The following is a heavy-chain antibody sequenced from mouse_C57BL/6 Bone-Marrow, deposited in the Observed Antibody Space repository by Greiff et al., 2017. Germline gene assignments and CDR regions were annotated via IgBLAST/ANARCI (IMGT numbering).Heavy chain of an antibody. J-gene: IGHJ4*01. CDR3: ARRIITTVRGYYAMDY. V-gene: IGHV1-55*01. CDR1: GYTFTSYW. D-gene: IGHD1-1*01. Sequence: QVQLQQSGAELVKPGASVKMSCKASGYTFTSYWITWVKQRPGQGLEWIGEIYPGSGSTNYNEQFKSKATLTVDTSSSTAYMQLSSLTSEDSAVYYGARRIITTVRGYYAMDYWGQGTAVTVAS. CDR2: IYPGSGST.